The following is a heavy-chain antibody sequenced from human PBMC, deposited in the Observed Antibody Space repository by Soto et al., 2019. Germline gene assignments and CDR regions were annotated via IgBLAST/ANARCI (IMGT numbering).Heavy chain of an antibody. CDR3: ARAQRGLRDLEWLPTYGMDV. V-gene: IGHV4-31*03. J-gene: IGHJ6*02. D-gene: IGHD3-3*01. CDR2: IYDPGSS. Sequence: QVQLQESGPGLVMPSQTLSLTCTVSGASISSGAYHWTWIRQHPGKGLEWIGYIYDPGSSYFNPSLRSRGSISVDTSKNQFSLELTSVTAADTAVYYCARAQRGLRDLEWLPTYGMDVWGQGTTLTVPS. CDR1: GASISSGAYH.